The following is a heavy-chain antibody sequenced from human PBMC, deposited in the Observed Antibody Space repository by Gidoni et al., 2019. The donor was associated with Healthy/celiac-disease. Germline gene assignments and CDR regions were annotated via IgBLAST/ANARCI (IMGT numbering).Heavy chain of an antibody. J-gene: IGHJ4*02. V-gene: IGHV4-39*01. D-gene: IGHD2-15*01. CDR2: IYYSGST. CDR3: ARRGPAIVVVVAATRAGFDY. CDR1: GGSISSSSYY. Sequence: QLQQQESGPGLVKPSETLSLTCTVSGGSISSSSYYWGWIRQPPGKGLEWIGSIYYSGSTYYNPSLKSRVTISVDTSKNQFSLKLSSVTAADTAVYYCARRGPAIVVVVAATRAGFDYWGQGTLVTVSS.